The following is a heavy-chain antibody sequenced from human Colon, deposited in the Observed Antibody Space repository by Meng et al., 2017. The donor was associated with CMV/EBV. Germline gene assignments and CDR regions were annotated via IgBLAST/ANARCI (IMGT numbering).Heavy chain of an antibody. Sequence: SCAASGFTFDDYAMHWVRQAPGKGLEWVSGISWNSGSIGYADSVKGRFTISRDNAKNSLYLQMNSLRAEDTALYYCAKDYSSGWYGGHYYYYYGMDVWGQGTTVTVSS. J-gene: IGHJ6*02. CDR2: ISWNSGSI. CDR3: AKDYSSGWYGGHYYYYYGMDV. V-gene: IGHV3-9*01. D-gene: IGHD6-19*01. CDR1: GFTFDDYA.